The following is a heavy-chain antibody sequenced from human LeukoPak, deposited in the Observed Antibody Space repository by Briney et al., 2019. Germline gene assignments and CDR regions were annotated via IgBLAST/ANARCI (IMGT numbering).Heavy chain of an antibody. J-gene: IGHJ5*02. CDR3: ASHLRFLDDERYNWFDP. Sequence: SETLSLTCTVSGGSISSGGYYWSWIRQHPGKGLEWIGYIYYSGSTYYNPSLKSRVTISVDTSKNQFSLKLSSVTAADTAVYYCASHLRFLDDERYNWFDPWGQGTLVTVSS. D-gene: IGHD3-3*01. CDR1: GGSISSGGYY. V-gene: IGHV4-31*03. CDR2: IYYSGST.